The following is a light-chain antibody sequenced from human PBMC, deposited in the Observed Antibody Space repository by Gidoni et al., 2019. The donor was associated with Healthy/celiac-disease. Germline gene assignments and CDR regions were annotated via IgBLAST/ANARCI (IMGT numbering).Light chain of an antibody. CDR3: MQALQTPLT. Sequence: DIVMTQSLLSLPVTPGEPASIPCSSSQSLLHSNGYNYLDWYLQKPGQSPQLLIYFGSNRASGVPDRFSGSGSRTEFTLKISRVEAEDVGVYYCMQALQTPLTFGGGTKVEIK. CDR2: FGS. J-gene: IGKJ4*01. V-gene: IGKV2-28*01. CDR1: QSLLHSNGYNY.